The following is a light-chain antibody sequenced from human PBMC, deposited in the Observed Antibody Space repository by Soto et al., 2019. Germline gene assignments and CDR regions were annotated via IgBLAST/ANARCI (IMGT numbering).Light chain of an antibody. CDR1: QSVSSSY. J-gene: IGKJ1*01. CDR2: AAS. V-gene: IGKV3-20*01. CDR3: QRYGSSAPT. Sequence: EMVLTQSPGTLSLSPGERATLSCRASQSVSSSYVAWYQQKPGQAPRLLIYAASIRAIVIPDRFSGSGSGTDFTLTISRLEPEDFAVYHCQRYGSSAPTCGQGPKVEIK.